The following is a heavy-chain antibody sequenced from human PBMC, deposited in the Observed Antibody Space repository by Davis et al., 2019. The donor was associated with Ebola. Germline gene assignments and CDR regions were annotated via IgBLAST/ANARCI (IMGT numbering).Heavy chain of an antibody. D-gene: IGHD6-13*01. J-gene: IGHJ5*02. CDR1: GYSFTSYW. Sequence: KVSCKGSGYSFTSYWIGWLRQMPGKGLEWIGILYPGDSDTRYSPSFQGQVTISADKSISTAYLQWSSLKASDTAMYYCARRVAAALWWFDPWGQGTLVTVSS. CDR3: ARRVAAALWWFDP. V-gene: IGHV5-51*01. CDR2: LYPGDSDT.